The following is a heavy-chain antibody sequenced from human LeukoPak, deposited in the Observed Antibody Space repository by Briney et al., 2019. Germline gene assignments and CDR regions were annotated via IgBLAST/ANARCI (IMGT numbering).Heavy chain of an antibody. CDR2: IYYRGST. Sequence: SETLSLTCTVSGGSISSYYWSWIRQPPGKGLEWIGYIYYRGSTNYNPSLKSRVTISVDTSKNQFSLKLSSVTAADTAVYYCARVGGEYWSSSWYRCDWFDPWGQGTLVTVSS. CDR1: GGSISSYY. V-gene: IGHV4-59*01. CDR3: ARVGGEYWSSSWYRCDWFDP. J-gene: IGHJ5*02. D-gene: IGHD6-13*01.